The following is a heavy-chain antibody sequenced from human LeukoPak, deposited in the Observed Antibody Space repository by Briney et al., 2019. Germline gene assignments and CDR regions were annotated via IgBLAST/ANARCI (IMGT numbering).Heavy chain of an antibody. Sequence: GASVKVSCKASGYTFTSYAMNWVRQAPGQGLEWMGWINTNTGNPTYAQGFTGRFVFSLDTSVSTAYLQISSLKAEDTAVYYCARGISYYDFWSGYYTDYYYMDVWGKGTTVTVSS. V-gene: IGHV7-4-1*02. D-gene: IGHD3-3*01. CDR3: ARGISYYDFWSGYYTDYYYMDV. J-gene: IGHJ6*03. CDR2: INTNTGNP. CDR1: GYTFTSYA.